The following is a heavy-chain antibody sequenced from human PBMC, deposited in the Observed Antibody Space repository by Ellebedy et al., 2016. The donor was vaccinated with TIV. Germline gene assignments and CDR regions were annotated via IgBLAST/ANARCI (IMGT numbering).Heavy chain of an antibody. D-gene: IGHD6-13*01. CDR2: ISGHGLTT. CDR3: AKLGGIYTWYAEY. V-gene: IGHV3-30*18. J-gene: IGHJ4*02. Sequence: PGGSLRLSCAASGFIFNSHGMHWVRQAPGKGLEWVAVISGHGLTTYYADSLKGRFTISRDNSKNTLSLQMNSLRAEDTAVYYCAKLGGIYTWYAEYWGQGTLVTVSS. CDR1: GFIFNSHG.